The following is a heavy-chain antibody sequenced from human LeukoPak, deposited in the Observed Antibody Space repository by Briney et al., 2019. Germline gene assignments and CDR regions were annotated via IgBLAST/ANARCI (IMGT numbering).Heavy chain of an antibody. V-gene: IGHV1-18*01. CDR3: ARDVTVADT. CDR2: VSVYNGNT. D-gene: IGHD6-19*01. J-gene: IGHJ4*02. Sequence: GASVKVSCKASGYTFTDYGISWVRQAPGEGLERMGWVSVYNGNTNFAQKFEDRVTVTTDTSTSTVYMELRSLRSDDTAVYYCARDVTVADTWGQGTLVTVSS. CDR1: GYTFTDYG.